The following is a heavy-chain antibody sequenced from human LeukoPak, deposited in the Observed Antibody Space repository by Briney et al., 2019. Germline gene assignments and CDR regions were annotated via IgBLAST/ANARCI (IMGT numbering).Heavy chain of an antibody. CDR1: GGSISSYY. CDR3: ATASRADMVWFDP. J-gene: IGHJ5*02. CDR2: IYYSCNT. Sequence: SETLSLTCTVSGGSISSYYGSWIRQTPGKGLEWIGYIYYSCNTNYNPSLNSRVTISGDTSKTQFSLKLSSVTAADTAVYYCATASRADMVWFDPCGQGTLVTVSS. D-gene: IGHD2-8*01. V-gene: IGHV4-59*01.